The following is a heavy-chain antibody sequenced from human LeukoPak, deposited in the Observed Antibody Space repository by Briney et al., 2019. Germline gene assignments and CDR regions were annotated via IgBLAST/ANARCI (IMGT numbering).Heavy chain of an antibody. CDR2: VDPEDGET. Sequence: GATVKISCKASAYTFTDYYMHWVQQAPGKGLEWMGRVDPEDGETIYAEKFQGRVTITADTSTDTAYMELSSPRSEDTAVYYCATIGELLDYWGQGTLVTVSS. CDR3: ATIGELLDY. D-gene: IGHD1-26*01. J-gene: IGHJ4*02. CDR1: AYTFTDYY. V-gene: IGHV1-69-2*01.